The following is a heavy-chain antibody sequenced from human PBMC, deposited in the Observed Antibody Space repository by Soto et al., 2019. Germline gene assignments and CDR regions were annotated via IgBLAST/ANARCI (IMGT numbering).Heavy chain of an antibody. Sequence: ASLKVSCKASGYTFTSYAMHWVRQAPGQRLEWMGWINAGNGNTKYSQKFQGRVTITRDTSASTAYMELSSLRSEDTAVYYCARDRYNWNYGSSPWFDPWGQGTLVTVSS. D-gene: IGHD1-7*01. CDR3: ARDRYNWNYGSSPWFDP. J-gene: IGHJ5*02. V-gene: IGHV1-3*01. CDR2: INAGNGNT. CDR1: GYTFTSYA.